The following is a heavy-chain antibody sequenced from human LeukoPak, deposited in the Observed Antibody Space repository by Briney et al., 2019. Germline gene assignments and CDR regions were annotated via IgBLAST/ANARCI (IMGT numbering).Heavy chain of an antibody. CDR3: ARGGYSGYDDY. V-gene: IGHV3-21*01. D-gene: IGHD5-12*01. J-gene: IGHJ4*02. CDR1: GFTFSSYE. Sequence: GGSLRLSCAASGFTFSSYEMNWVRQAPGKGLEWVSSISSSSSYIYYADSVKGRFTISRDNAKNSLYLQMNSLRAEDTAVYYCARGGYSGYDDYWGRGTLVTVSS. CDR2: ISSSSSYI.